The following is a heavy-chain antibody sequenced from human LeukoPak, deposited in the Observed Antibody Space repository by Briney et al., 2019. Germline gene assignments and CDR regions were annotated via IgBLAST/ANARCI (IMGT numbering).Heavy chain of an antibody. CDR3: AKSGYNRFDY. CDR1: GFAVSSNY. J-gene: IGHJ4*02. Sequence: GGSLRLSCAASGFAVSSNYMSWVRQAPGKGLEWVSVTYSNGRTYYADSVKGRLTISRDISKNTLYLQMNSLTAEDTAVYYCAKSGYNRFDYWGQGTLVTVSS. CDR2: TYSNGRT. V-gene: IGHV3-53*01. D-gene: IGHD5-24*01.